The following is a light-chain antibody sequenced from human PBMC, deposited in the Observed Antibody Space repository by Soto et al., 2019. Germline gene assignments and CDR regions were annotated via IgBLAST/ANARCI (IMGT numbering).Light chain of an antibody. CDR3: QQYYSFPLT. CDR1: QSITDL. J-gene: IGKJ4*01. Sequence: DIQMTQSPSTLSASVGERVTISCRANQSITDLLAWYQQKPGKAPKLLIYAASSLQSGVPSRFSGSGSGTDFTLTISCLQSEDFATYYCQQYYSFPLTFGGGTKVDIK. V-gene: IGKV1-5*01. CDR2: AAS.